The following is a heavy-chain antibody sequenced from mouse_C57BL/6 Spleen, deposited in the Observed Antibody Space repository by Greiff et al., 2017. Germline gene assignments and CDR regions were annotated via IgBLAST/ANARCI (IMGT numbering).Heavy chain of an antibody. Sequence: EVQLVESGPGLVKPSQSLSLTCSVTGYSITSGYYWNWIRQFPGNKLEWMGYISYDGSNNYNPSLKNRISITRDTSKNQFFLKLNSVTTEDTATYYCARDTDYYGSSPWFAYWGQGTLVTVSA. CDR1: GYSITSGYY. CDR2: ISYDGSN. J-gene: IGHJ3*01. CDR3: ARDTDYYGSSPWFAY. D-gene: IGHD1-1*01. V-gene: IGHV3-6*01.